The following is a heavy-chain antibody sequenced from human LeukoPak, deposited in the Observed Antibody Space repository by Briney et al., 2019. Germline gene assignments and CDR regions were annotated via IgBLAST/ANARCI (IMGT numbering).Heavy chain of an antibody. CDR2: IYSGGST. V-gene: IGHV3-66*04. J-gene: IGHJ4*02. D-gene: IGHD3-10*01. Sequence: GGSLRLSCAASGFTVSSNYMSWVRQAPGKGLEWVSVIYSGGSTYYADSGKGRFTISRDNSKNTLYLQMNSLRAEDTAVYYCARLNYYGSGSQDYWGQGTLVTVSS. CDR3: ARLNYYGSGSQDY. CDR1: GFTVSSNY.